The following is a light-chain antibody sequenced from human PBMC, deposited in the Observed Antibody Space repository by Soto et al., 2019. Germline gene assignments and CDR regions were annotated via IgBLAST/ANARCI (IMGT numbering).Light chain of an antibody. V-gene: IGKV2-30*01. CDR3: QQYGSSFT. J-gene: IGKJ3*01. CDR1: QSLVYSDGNAY. Sequence: DVVMTQSPLSLPVALGQPASISCRSSQSLVYSDGNAYLTWFQQRPGQSPRRLIYRVSNRDSGVQDRFSGSGSGTDFTLTISRLEPEDFAVYYCQQYGSSFTFGPGTKVDIK. CDR2: RVS.